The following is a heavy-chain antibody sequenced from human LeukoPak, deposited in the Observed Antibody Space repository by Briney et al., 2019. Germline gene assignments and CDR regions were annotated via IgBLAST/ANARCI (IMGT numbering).Heavy chain of an antibody. D-gene: IGHD3-10*01. Sequence: TSVKVSCKASGFTFTSSAMQWVRQARGQRLEWIGWIFVGSGNTNYAQKFQERVTITRDMSTSTAYMELSSLRSEDTAVYYCAALSSLTYYYGMDVWGQGTTVTVSS. J-gene: IGHJ6*02. CDR3: AALSSLTYYYGMDV. CDR1: GFTFTSSA. CDR2: IFVGSGNT. V-gene: IGHV1-58*02.